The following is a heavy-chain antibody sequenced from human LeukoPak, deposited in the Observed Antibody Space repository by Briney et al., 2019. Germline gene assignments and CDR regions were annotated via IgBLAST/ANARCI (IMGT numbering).Heavy chain of an antibody. Sequence: SETLSLTCTVSGGSISSYYWSWIRQPPGKGLEWIGYIYYSGSTNYNPSLKSRVTISVDTSKNQFSLKLSSVTAADTAVYYCARISREYYYYYGMDVWGQGTTVTVSS. V-gene: IGHV4-59*01. D-gene: IGHD6-13*01. CDR2: IYYSGST. J-gene: IGHJ6*02. CDR1: GGSISSYY. CDR3: ARISREYYYYYGMDV.